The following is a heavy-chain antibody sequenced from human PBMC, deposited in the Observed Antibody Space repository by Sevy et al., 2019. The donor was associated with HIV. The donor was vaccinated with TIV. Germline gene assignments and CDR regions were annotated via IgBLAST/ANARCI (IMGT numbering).Heavy chain of an antibody. CDR3: ARASSSSWYQYYYYGMDV. Sequence: SETLSLTCAVYGGSFSGYYWSWIRQPPGKGLEWIGEINHSGSTNYNPSLKSRVTISVDTSKNQFSLKLGSVTAADTAVYYCARASSSSWYQYYYYGMDVWGQGTTVTVSS. CDR1: GGSFSGYY. V-gene: IGHV4-34*01. J-gene: IGHJ6*02. CDR2: INHSGST. D-gene: IGHD6-13*01.